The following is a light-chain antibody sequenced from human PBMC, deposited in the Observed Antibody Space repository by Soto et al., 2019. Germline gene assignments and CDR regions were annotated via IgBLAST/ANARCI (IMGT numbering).Light chain of an antibody. V-gene: IGKV3-20*01. CDR1: QSVSSGY. CDR3: QQYGTSPWT. Sequence: DIVLTQSPGTLYLSPGARDPLSCRASQSVSSGYLAWYQQRPGQAPRLLIYGASTRATGIPDGFSGSGSGTDFTLTISRLEPEDFAVYYCQQYGTSPWTFGQGTKVDI. J-gene: IGKJ1*01. CDR2: GAS.